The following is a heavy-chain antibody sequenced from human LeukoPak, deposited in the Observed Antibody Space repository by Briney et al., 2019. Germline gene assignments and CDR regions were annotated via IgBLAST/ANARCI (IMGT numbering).Heavy chain of an antibody. V-gene: IGHV5-51*01. CDR2: IYPGDSDT. Sequence: GESLKISCKGSGYSFTSYWIGWVRQMPGKGLEWMGIIYPGDSDTRYSPSFQGQVTISADKSISTAYLQWSSLKASDTVMYYCARHVASGQFWNPPIYWGQGTLVTVSS. CDR1: GYSFTSYW. CDR3: ARHVASGQFWNPPIY. J-gene: IGHJ4*02. D-gene: IGHD1-1*01.